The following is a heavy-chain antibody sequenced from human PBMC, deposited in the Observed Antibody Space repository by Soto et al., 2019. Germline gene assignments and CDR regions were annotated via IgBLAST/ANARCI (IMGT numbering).Heavy chain of an antibody. D-gene: IGHD3-10*01. V-gene: IGHV4-59*01. J-gene: IGHJ5*02. Sequence: SETLSLTCTVSGGSISTYYWSWIRQPPGKGLEWIGYIYYSGSTYYNPSLKSRVTMSVDTSRNQLLLQLNSVTAADTAVYYCARESAGSHKNNWFDPWGQGTLVTVSS. CDR3: ARESAGSHKNNWFDP. CDR2: IYYSGST. CDR1: GGSISTYY.